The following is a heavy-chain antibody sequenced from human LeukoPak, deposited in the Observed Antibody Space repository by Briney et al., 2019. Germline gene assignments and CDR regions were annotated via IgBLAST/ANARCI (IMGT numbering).Heavy chain of an antibody. CDR1: GFTFSSYS. D-gene: IGHD2-21*02. CDR3: ARVFVVVTADYYYGMDV. V-gene: IGHV3-21*01. Sequence: EGSVRLSCAASGFTFSSYSMNWVRQAPGKGLEWVSSIGSSSSYIYYADSVKGRFTVSRDNAKNSLYLQMNSLRAEDTAVYYCARVFVVVTADYYYGMDVWGKGTTVTVSS. J-gene: IGHJ6*04. CDR2: IGSSSSYI.